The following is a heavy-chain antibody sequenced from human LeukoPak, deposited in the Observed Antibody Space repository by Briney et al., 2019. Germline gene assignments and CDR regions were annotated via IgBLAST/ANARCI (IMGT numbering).Heavy chain of an antibody. CDR2: ISTSSRTI. CDR1: GFIFSTYS. D-gene: IGHD3-3*01. Sequence: PGGSLRLSCAASGFIFSTYSMNWVRQAPGKGLEWVSYISTSSRTIYYADSVRGRFTISRDNAKNSLYLLMDSLRAEDTAVYYCAKDSPTIFPAAGVWGQGTTVIVSS. V-gene: IGHV3-48*01. J-gene: IGHJ6*02. CDR3: AKDSPTIFPAAGV.